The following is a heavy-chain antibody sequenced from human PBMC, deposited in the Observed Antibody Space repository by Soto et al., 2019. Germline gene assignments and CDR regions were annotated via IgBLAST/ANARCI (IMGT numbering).Heavy chain of an antibody. CDR2: IYWDDDT. D-gene: IGHD3-3*01. Sequence: QITLNESGPTVVNPAETLTLTCTFSGFSLTTSGVGVGWIRQSPGKAPEWLALIYWDDDTRYSASLKRRLTITKDTSKNKVVLTMASVDPADTATYYCAHRILRTVFGLVTTTAIYFDFWGQGTPVVVSS. CDR1: GFSLTTSGVG. V-gene: IGHV2-5*02. J-gene: IGHJ4*02. CDR3: AHRILRTVFGLVTTTAIYFDF.